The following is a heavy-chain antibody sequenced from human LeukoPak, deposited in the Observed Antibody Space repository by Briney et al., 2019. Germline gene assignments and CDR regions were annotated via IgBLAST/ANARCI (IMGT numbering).Heavy chain of an antibody. Sequence: PSETLSLTCTVSGGSISSSSYYWSWIRQPAGKGLEWIGRISSSGSTNYNPSLKSRVTISVDTSKNQFSLKLSSVTAADTAVYYCARAGPVNSYYDFWSGYYTGDWFDPWGQGTLVTVSS. CDR3: ARAGPVNSYYDFWSGYYTGDWFDP. D-gene: IGHD3-3*01. CDR2: ISSSGST. V-gene: IGHV4-61*02. J-gene: IGHJ5*02. CDR1: GGSISSSSYY.